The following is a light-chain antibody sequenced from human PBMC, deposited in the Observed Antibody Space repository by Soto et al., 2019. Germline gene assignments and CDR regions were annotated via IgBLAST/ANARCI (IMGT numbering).Light chain of an antibody. CDR1: SSDVGSYNY. CDR3: SSYTSSSIPYV. Sequence: QSALTQPASVSGSPGQSITISCTGTSSDVGSYNYVSWFQQHPGKAPKVMIYEVSSRPSGISNRFSGSKSGKTASLTISGLQAEDEADYYCSSYTSSSIPYVFGTGTKLTVL. J-gene: IGLJ1*01. CDR2: EVS. V-gene: IGLV2-14*01.